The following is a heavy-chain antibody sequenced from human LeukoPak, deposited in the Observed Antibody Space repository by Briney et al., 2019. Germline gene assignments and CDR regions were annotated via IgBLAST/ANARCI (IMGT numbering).Heavy chain of an antibody. CDR3: ARRAGTTGAIDY. CDR2: INPNGGGT. J-gene: IGHJ4*02. V-gene: IGHV1-46*01. D-gene: IGHD1-7*01. CDR1: GYTFISYY. Sequence: ASVSVSCKASGYTFISYYTHWVRQARGQGPEWMGLINPNGGGTIYAQKFQGRFGMTSDTSTATFYMDLSSLTSDDTAIYYCARRAGTTGAIDYWGQGTLVTVSS.